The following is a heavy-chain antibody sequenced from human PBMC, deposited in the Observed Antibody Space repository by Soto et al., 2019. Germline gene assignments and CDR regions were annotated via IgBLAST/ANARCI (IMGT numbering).Heavy chain of an antibody. Sequence: QVQLVESGGGVVQPGRSLRLSCAASGFTFSSYGMHWVRQAPGKRLEWVAVISYDGSNKYYADSVKGRFTISRDNYKNTLYLQMNSLRAEDTAVYYCAKDGEPAFDYWGQGTLVTVSS. CDR3: AKDGEPAFDY. CDR1: GFTFSSYG. V-gene: IGHV3-30*18. J-gene: IGHJ4*02. CDR2: ISYDGSNK. D-gene: IGHD3-3*01.